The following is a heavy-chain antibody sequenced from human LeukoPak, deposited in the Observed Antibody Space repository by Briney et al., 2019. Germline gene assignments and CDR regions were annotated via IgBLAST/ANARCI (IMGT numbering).Heavy chain of an antibody. CDR2: INEDGSKQ. Sequence: GGSLRLSCAASGFTFNTDWMSWVRQAPGKGLEWVANINEDGSKQYYVDSVKGRFTISRDNDKKSLYLQMNGLRAEDTAVYYCARHRRNCDTTTCEFSWFDPWGQGTQVTVSS. V-gene: IGHV3-7*01. CDR3: ARHRRNCDTTTCEFSWFDP. J-gene: IGHJ5*02. CDR1: GFTFNTDW. D-gene: IGHD2/OR15-2a*01.